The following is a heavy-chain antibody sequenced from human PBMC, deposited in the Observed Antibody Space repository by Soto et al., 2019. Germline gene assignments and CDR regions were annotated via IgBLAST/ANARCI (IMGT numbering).Heavy chain of an antibody. D-gene: IGHD5-12*01. CDR1: GGSISSYY. CDR2: MYNTGST. V-gene: IGHV4-59*01. J-gene: IGHJ4*02. CDR3: ARIHGPSGNYDLDY. Sequence: SDTLSLTCTVSGGSISSYYWSWIRQPPGKGLEWIGYMYNTGSTVYNPSFKSRVTISVDTSKNQVVLTMTNVDPVDTATYYCARIHGPSGNYDLDYWGQGTLVTVSS.